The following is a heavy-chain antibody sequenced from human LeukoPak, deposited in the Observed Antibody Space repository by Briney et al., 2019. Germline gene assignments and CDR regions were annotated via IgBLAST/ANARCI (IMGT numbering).Heavy chain of an antibody. CDR2: ISWNSGSI. V-gene: IGHV3-9*03. J-gene: IGHJ4*02. Sequence: GRSLRLSCAASGFTFDDYAMHWVRQAPGKGLEWVSGISWNSGSIGYADSVKGRFTISRDNAKNSLYLQMNSLRAEDMALYYCAKSDSGSYHGSTFDYWGQGTLVTVSS. D-gene: IGHD1-26*01. CDR3: AKSDSGSYHGSTFDY. CDR1: GFTFDDYA.